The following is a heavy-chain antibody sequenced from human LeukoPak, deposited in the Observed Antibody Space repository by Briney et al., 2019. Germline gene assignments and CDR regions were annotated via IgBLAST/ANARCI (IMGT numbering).Heavy chain of an antibody. CDR3: ARQFGSGYWYYYYMDV. D-gene: IGHD3-3*01. CDR2: IYYSGST. J-gene: IGHJ6*03. Sequence: SETLSLTCTVSGGSISSSSYYWGWIRQPPGKGLEWIRIIYYSGSTYYNPSLKSRVTISVDTSKNQFSLKLSSVTAADTAVYYCARQFGSGYWYYYYMDVWGKGTTVTVSS. CDR1: GGSISSSSYY. V-gene: IGHV4-39*01.